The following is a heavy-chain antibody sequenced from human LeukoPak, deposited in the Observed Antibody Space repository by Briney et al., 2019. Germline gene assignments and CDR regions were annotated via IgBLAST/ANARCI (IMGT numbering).Heavy chain of an antibody. CDR2: ISSSGSTI. D-gene: IGHD5-24*01. CDR3: AREEWLQLSYYFDY. Sequence: GGSLRLSCAASGFTFSDNYMSWIRQAPGKGLEWVSYISSSGSTIYYADSVKGRFTISRDNSKNTLYLQMNSLRAEDTAVYYCAREEWLQLSYYFDYWGQGTLVTVSS. CDR1: GFTFSDNY. J-gene: IGHJ4*02. V-gene: IGHV3-11*04.